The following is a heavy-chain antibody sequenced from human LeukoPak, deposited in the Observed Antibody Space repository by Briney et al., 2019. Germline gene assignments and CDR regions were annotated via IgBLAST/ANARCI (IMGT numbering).Heavy chain of an antibody. V-gene: IGHV1-2*02. CDR2: INPNSGGT. CDR1: GYTFTGYY. J-gene: IGHJ4*02. D-gene: IGHD3-22*01. CDR3: ARVDSSGYLDFDY. Sequence: ASVKVSCKASGYTFTGYYMHWVRQAPGQGLEWMGWINPNSGGTNYAQKFQGRVTMTRNTSISTAYMELSSLRSEDTAVYYCARVDSSGYLDFDYWGQGTLVTVSS.